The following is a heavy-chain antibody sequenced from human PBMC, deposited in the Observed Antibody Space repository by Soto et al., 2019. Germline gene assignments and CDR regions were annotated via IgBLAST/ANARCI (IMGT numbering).Heavy chain of an antibody. CDR1: GGSISSGGDY. CDR2: IHYTGGT. Sequence: QVQLQESGPGLVTPSQTLSLTCSVSGGSISSGGDYWTGIRQHPGEGLEWIGHIHYTGGTSYTPSRLRPVATAHTTANIRLVSQRKPVTAAEAPVDSVARVRDRNYGHYGMDVRGKGTGVTVSS. CDR3: ARVRDRNYGHYGMDV. J-gene: IGHJ6*04. D-gene: IGHD4-4*01. V-gene: IGHV4-31*01.